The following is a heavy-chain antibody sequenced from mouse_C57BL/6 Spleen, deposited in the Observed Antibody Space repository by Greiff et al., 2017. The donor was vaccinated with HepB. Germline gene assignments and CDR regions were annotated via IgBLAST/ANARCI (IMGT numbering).Heavy chain of an antibody. V-gene: IGHV5-6*01. J-gene: IGHJ1*03. CDR1: GFTFSSYG. Sequence: EVKLQESGGDLVKPGGSLKLSCAASGFTFSSYGMSWVRQTPDKRLEWVATISSGGSYTYYPDSVKGRFTISRDNAKNTLYLQMSSLKSEDKAMYYCARHRDYGSSFSGWYFDVWGTGTTVTVSS. CDR2: ISSGGSYT. D-gene: IGHD1-1*01. CDR3: ARHRDYGSSFSGWYFDV.